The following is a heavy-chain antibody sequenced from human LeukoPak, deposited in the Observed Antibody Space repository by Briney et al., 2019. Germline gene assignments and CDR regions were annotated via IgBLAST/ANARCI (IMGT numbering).Heavy chain of an antibody. CDR1: GGSFSGYY. CDR3: ARGMNCDSSGYPGDYFDY. Sequence: PSETLSLTCAVYGGSFSGYYWSWIRQPPGKGLEWIGEINHSGSTNYNPSLKSRVTISVDTSKNQFSLKLSSVTAADTAVYYCARGMNCDSSGYPGDYFDYWGQGTLVTVSS. D-gene: IGHD3-22*01. V-gene: IGHV4-34*01. CDR2: INHSGST. J-gene: IGHJ4*02.